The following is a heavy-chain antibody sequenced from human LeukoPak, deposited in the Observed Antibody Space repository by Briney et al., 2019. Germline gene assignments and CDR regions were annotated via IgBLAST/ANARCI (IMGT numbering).Heavy chain of an antibody. CDR1: GFTFSSYA. CDR3: AKGRSTSWKASYYFDY. J-gene: IGHJ4*02. D-gene: IGHD2-2*01. V-gene: IGHV3-23*01. CDR2: ISASGGGT. Sequence: PGGSLRLSCAASGFTFSSYAMTWVRQAPGKGLEWVSVISASGGGTSYADSVKGRSTISRDNSKNMLYLQMSGLSVEDTAVYYCAKGRSTSWKASYYFDYWGQGTQLTVSS.